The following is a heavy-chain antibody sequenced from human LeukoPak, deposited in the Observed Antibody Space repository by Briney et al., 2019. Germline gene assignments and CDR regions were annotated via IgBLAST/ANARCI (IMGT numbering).Heavy chain of an antibody. D-gene: IGHD4-17*01. CDR2: INPYSGDT. V-gene: IGHV1-2*02. CDR1: GYTLTGYY. Sequence: ASVKVSCKASGYTLTGYYMHWVRQAPGQGLEWMGWINPYSGDTDSAQKFQGRVAVTRDTSITTAYMDLSRLTSDDTAVYYCARANGGGAYYPFDYWGQGALVTVSS. J-gene: IGHJ4*02. CDR3: ARANGGGAYYPFDY.